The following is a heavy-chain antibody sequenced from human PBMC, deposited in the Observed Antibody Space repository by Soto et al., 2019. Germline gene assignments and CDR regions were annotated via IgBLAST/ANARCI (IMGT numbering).Heavy chain of an antibody. CDR3: VKDESINWYSGHFRH. V-gene: IGHV3-9*01. CDR1: GFTFDDYA. J-gene: IGHJ1*01. CDR2: INWNSGSI. D-gene: IGHD6-13*01. Sequence: ESGGGLVHPGRSLRLSCAASGFTFDDYAMHWVRQVPGKGLEWVSGINWNSGSIGYADSVKGRFAISRDNAKNSLHLQMNSLRAEDTAFYYCVKDESINWYSGHFRHWGQGTLVTVSS.